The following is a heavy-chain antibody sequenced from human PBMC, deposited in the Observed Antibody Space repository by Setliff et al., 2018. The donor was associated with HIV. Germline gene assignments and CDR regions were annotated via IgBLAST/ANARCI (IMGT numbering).Heavy chain of an antibody. D-gene: IGHD3-10*01. Sequence: GASVKVSCKASGGTFSSSPISWVRQAPGRGLEWVGGIIPIFGTANYAQKFQGRATITTDESTTTAYMELNNLRSDDTAVYYCARGSEISFYYGSGNYYLGAYWGQGTLVTSPQ. CDR3: ARGSEISFYYGSGNYYLGAY. J-gene: IGHJ4*02. CDR2: IIPIFGTA. CDR1: GGTFSSSP. V-gene: IGHV1-69*05.